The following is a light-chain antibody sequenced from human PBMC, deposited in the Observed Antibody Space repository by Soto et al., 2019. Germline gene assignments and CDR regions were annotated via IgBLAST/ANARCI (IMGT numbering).Light chain of an antibody. V-gene: IGKV3-20*01. CDR1: QSVSSSY. CDR3: QQYGSSPST. CDR2: GAS. Sequence: EIGLTQSPGTLSFSPGERATLSCRASQSVSSSYLAWYQQKPGRAPRLLIYGASSRATGIPDRFSGSGSGTDFTLTISRLEPEDFAVYYCQQYGSSPSTFGQGTKVDIK. J-gene: IGKJ1*01.